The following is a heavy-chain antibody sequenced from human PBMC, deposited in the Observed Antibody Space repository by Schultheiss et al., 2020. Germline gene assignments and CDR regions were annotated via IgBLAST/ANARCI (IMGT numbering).Heavy chain of an antibody. J-gene: IGHJ4*02. CDR1: GFIVSSKY. CDR3: ARDSGDATWFGEFGY. D-gene: IGHD3-10*01. V-gene: IGHV3-66*02. Sequence: GGSLRLSCAASGFIVSSKYMNWVRQAPGKGLEWVSVIYSGGSIYYADSVKGRFTISRDISKNTLYLQMNSLRAEDTAVYYCARDSGDATWFGEFGYWGKVTLVTVS. CDR2: IYSGGSI.